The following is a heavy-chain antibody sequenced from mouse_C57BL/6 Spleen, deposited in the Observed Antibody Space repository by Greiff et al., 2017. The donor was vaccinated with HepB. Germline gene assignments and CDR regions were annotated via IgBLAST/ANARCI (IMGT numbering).Heavy chain of an antibody. V-gene: IGHV2-2*01. J-gene: IGHJ1*03. CDR1: GFSLTSYG. CDR3: ARTNSPYYYGSSYGYFDV. CDR2: IWSGGST. Sequence: VKLMESGPGLVQPSQSLSITCTVSGFSLTSYGVHWVRQSPGKGLEWLGVIWSGGSTDYNAAFISRLSISKDNSKSQVFFKMNSLQADDTAIYYCARTNSPYYYGSSYGYFDVWGTGTTVTVSS. D-gene: IGHD1-1*01.